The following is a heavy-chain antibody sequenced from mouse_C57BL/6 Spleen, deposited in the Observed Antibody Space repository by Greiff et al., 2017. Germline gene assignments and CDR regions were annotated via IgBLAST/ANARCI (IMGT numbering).Heavy chain of an antibody. V-gene: IGHV1-15*01. CDR2: IDPETGGT. J-gene: IGHJ2*01. CDR3: TRSDGSSLYYFDY. Sequence: VKLMESGAELVRPGASVTLSCKASGYTFTDYEMHWVKQTPVHGLEWIGAIDPETGGTAYNQKFKGKAILTADKSSSTAYMELRSLTSEDSAVDYCTRSDGSSLYYFDYWGQGTTLTVSA. D-gene: IGHD1-1*01. CDR1: GYTFTDYE.